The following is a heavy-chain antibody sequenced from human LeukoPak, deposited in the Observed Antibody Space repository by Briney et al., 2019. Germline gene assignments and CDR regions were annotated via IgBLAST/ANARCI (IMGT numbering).Heavy chain of an antibody. CDR1: GFRFSSYW. Sequence: GGSLRLSCAASGFRFSSYWMSWVRQAPGKGLEWVANINPDGSNMLYVDSVKGRFTISRDNAKNSLYLQMNNLRAEDTAVYFCVSGFLQWLYWGQGTLVTVSS. D-gene: IGHD3-3*01. J-gene: IGHJ4*02. V-gene: IGHV3-7*01. CDR3: VSGFLQWLY. CDR2: INPDGSNM.